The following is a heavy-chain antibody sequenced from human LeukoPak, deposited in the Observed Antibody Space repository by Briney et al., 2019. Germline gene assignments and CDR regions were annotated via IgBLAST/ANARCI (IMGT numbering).Heavy chain of an antibody. CDR2: IIPIFGTA. Sequence: GASVKVSCKASGGTFSSYAISWVRQAPGQGLEWMGGIIPIFGTANYAQKFQGRVTMTTDTSTSTAYMELRSLRSDDTAVYYCARDLPFTEFDYWGQGTLVTVSS. V-gene: IGHV1-69*05. J-gene: IGHJ4*02. D-gene: IGHD3-16*01. CDR1: GGTFSSYA. CDR3: ARDLPFTEFDY.